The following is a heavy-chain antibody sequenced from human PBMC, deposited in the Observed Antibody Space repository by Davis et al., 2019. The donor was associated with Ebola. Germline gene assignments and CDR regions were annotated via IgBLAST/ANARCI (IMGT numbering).Heavy chain of an antibody. D-gene: IGHD1-26*01. J-gene: IGHJ4*02. CDR1: GFTFNDYS. V-gene: IGHV3-21*01. CDR2: ISSSSNFI. Sequence: PGGSLRLSCVVSGFTFNDYSMSWVRQAPGKELEWVSSISSSSNFIFYADSVKGRFTISRDNAKNSLYLQMNSLGAEDTAVYYCARSVLIGGITRASDFWGQGTLVTVSS. CDR3: ARSVLIGGITRASDF.